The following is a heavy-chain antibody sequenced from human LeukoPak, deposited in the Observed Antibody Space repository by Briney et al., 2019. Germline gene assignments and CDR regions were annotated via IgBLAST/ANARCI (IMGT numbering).Heavy chain of an antibody. J-gene: IGHJ4*02. D-gene: IGHD3-22*01. V-gene: IGHV3-30*03. CDR1: GLTLSTYG. CDR2: ISYDGSNK. Sequence: GGSLRLSCAASGLTLSTYGMHWVRQAPGKGLEWVAFISYDGSNKYYADSVRGRFTISRDNSKNTLYLQMDSLRAEDTAMDYCARDYYNSSGYYYGSHWGQGTLVTVSS. CDR3: ARDYYNSSGYYYGSH.